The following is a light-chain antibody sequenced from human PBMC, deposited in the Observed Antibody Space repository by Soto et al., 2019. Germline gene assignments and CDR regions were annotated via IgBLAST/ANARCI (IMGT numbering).Light chain of an antibody. CDR2: GAS. CDR1: QSVSSN. J-gene: IGKJ2*01. CDR3: QQYNNWPYT. Sequence: EIVMTQSPATLSVSPGERGTLSCRASQSVSSNLAWYQQKPGQAPRLLIDGASTRATGIPARFSVSGSGTEFTLTISSLQSEDFAVYYCQQYNNWPYTFGQGTKVDIK. V-gene: IGKV3D-15*01.